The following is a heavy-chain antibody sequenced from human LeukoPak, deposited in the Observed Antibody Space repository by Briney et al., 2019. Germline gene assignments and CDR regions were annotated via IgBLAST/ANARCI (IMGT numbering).Heavy chain of an antibody. CDR1: GGSISSSSYY. CDR3: ARPPDSADYGAAFDF. CDR2: IYYSGST. D-gene: IGHD4/OR15-4a*01. J-gene: IGHJ4*02. V-gene: IGHV4-39*07. Sequence: PSETLSLTCTVSGGSISSSSYYWGWIRQPPGKGLEWIGSIYYSGSTYYNPSLKSRVTMSVDTSKNQFSLKLSSVTAADTAVYYCARPPDSADYGAAFDFWGQGALVIVSS.